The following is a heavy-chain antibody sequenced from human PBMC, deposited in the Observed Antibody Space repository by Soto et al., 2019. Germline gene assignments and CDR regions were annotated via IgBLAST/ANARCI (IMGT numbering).Heavy chain of an antibody. CDR2: IKKNSSYI. D-gene: IGHD5-18*01. V-gene: IGHV3-21*01. CDR1: GFAFSTYS. CDR3: ARDFGYSYGFDY. J-gene: IGHJ4*02. Sequence: GGSLRLSCAAPGFAFSTYSGNWVRQAPGKRLEWVSSIKKNSSYIYYADSVKGRFTISRDNAKNSLYLQMNSLRAEDTAVYYCARDFGYSYGFDYWGQGTLVTVSS.